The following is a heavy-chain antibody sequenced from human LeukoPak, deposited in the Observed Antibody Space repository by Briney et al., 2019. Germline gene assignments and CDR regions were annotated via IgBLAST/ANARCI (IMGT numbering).Heavy chain of an antibody. CDR2: IWYDGSNK. V-gene: IGHV3-33*01. CDR3: ARVIGYSYGPFDY. CDR1: GFTFSSYG. D-gene: IGHD5-18*01. Sequence: PGGSLRLSCAASGFTFSSYGMHWVRQAPGKGLEWVAVIWYDGSNKYYADSVKGRFTISRDNSKNTLYLQMNSLRAEDTAVYYCARVIGYSYGPFDYWGQGTLVTVSS. J-gene: IGHJ4*02.